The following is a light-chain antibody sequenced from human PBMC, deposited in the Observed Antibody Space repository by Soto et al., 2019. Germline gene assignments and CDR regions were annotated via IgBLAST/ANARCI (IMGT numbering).Light chain of an antibody. V-gene: IGKV3-20*01. CDR3: QQYGSSPPYT. Sequence: EVVLTQSPGTLSLSPGERATLSCRASQSVSNNYLAWYQQKPGQSPKLLIFGSSDMATGIPDRFSGSGSGTDFTLTISSLEPEDFAVDYCQQYGSSPPYTFGQGTKLEIK. CDR2: GSS. J-gene: IGKJ2*01. CDR1: QSVSNNY.